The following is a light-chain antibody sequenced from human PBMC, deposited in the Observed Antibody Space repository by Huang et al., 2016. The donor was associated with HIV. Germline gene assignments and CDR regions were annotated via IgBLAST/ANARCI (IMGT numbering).Light chain of an antibody. J-gene: IGKJ2*01. CDR2: GAS. CDR3: QQYHNWPPYT. Sequence: EILLTQSPATLSVSPGERVTLSCRASQSISNNLAWYQQKPGQAPRLLIYGASTRANAIPARFSGSASGTEFTLTISSLQSEDFAVYYCQQYHNWPPYTFGQGTKLEI. CDR1: QSISNN. V-gene: IGKV3-15*01.